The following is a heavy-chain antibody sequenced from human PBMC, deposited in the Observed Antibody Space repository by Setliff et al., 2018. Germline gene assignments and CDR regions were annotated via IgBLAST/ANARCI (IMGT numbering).Heavy chain of an antibody. V-gene: IGHV3-7*01. CDR1: GFTFNTYW. Sequence: GGSLRLSCAGSGFTFNTYWMTWVRQAPGKGLEWVASITHDGSKTYILDSVKGRFTISRDNTKNSLYLQMNSLRGEDTAVYHCTRDQDYYGMDVRGQGTTVTVSS. CDR2: ITHDGSKT. J-gene: IGHJ6*02. CDR3: TRDQDYYGMDV.